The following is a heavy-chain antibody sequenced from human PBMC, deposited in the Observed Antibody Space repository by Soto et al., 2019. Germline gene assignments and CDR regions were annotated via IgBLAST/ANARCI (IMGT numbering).Heavy chain of an antibody. J-gene: IGHJ4*02. Sequence: QVQLVQSGAEVKKPGASVRVSCKASGYPFSTYDISWVRQATGQGLEWLGWMNPNSGNTGYAQKFQGRVTMTRDTSKSTAYRELSNLRSEDTAMYYWARTLSGYYGIWGKGTLVTV. V-gene: IGHV1-8*01. CDR3: ARTLSGYYGI. CDR2: MNPNSGNT. D-gene: IGHD5-12*01. CDR1: GYPFSTYD.